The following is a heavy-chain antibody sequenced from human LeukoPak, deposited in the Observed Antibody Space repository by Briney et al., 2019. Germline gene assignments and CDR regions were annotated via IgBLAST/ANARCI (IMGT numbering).Heavy chain of an antibody. V-gene: IGHV3-21*01. Sequence: PGGSLRLSCAASGFTFSSYSMNWVRQAPGKGLEWVSSISSSSSYIYYADSVKGRFTISRDNAKNSLYLQMNNLRAEGTAMFYCATSMAQDVDAFHIWGQGTMVTVSS. J-gene: IGHJ3*02. CDR1: GFTFSSYS. CDR2: ISSSSSYI. CDR3: ATSMAQDVDAFHI. D-gene: IGHD2-21*01.